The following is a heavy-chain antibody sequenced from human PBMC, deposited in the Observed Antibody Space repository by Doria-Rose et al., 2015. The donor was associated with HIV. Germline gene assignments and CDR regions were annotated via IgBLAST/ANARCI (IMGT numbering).Heavy chain of an antibody. CDR3: ASLPAVAGRRGDDAFDI. CDR1: GGSISSYY. CDR2: IYTSGST. D-gene: IGHD6-19*01. V-gene: IGHV4-4*09. Sequence: PGLVKPSETLSLTCTVSGGSISSYYWSWIRQPPGKGLEWIGYIYTSGSTNYNPSLKSRVTISVDTSKNQFSLKLSSVTAADTAVYYCASLPAVAGRRGDDAFDIRGQGTMVTVSS. J-gene: IGHJ3*02.